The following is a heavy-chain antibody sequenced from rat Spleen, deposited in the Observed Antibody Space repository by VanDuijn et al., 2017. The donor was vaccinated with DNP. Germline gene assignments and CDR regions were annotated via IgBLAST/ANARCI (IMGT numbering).Heavy chain of an antibody. CDR1: GYTFTTYY. Sequence: QVQLRQSGAEPAKPGSSVKISCKASGYTFTTYYISWIKQTTRQGLEYIGYINMGSGGTNYNEKFKGKATLTVGKSSSTAFMQLSSLTPDDSAVYYCARWDTRVSFAYWGQGTLVTVSS. J-gene: IGHJ3*01. D-gene: IGHD1-4*01. V-gene: IGHV1-43*01. CDR2: INMGSGGT. CDR3: ARWDTRVSFAY.